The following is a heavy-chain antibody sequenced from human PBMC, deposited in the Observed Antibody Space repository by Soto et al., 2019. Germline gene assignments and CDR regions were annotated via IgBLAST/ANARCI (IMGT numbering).Heavy chain of an antibody. CDR3: ARQISYCSGTSCDAFDI. CDR2: ISNSGTTI. Sequence: EVQLVESGGGLVQHGGSLRLSCAASGFTFSSYEMNWVRQAPGKGLEWVSYISNSGTTIYYADSVKGRFTISRDNAKNSLYLQMRSLRAEDTAIYYCARQISYCSGTSCDAFDIWGQGTMVTVSS. CDR1: GFTFSSYE. D-gene: IGHD2-15*01. J-gene: IGHJ3*02. V-gene: IGHV3-48*03.